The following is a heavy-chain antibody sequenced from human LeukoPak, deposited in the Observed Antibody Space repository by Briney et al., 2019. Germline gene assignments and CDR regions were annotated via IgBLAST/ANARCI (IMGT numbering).Heavy chain of an antibody. CDR1: GGSISSSSYY. J-gene: IGHJ4*02. CDR2: IYYSGST. D-gene: IGHD3-10*01. CDR3: ARVPITVRRMYYFDY. Sequence: SETLSLTCTVSGGSISSSSYYWGWIRQPPGKGLEWIGSIYYSGSTYYNPSLKSRVTISVDTSKNQFSLKLSSVTAADTAVYYCARVPITVRRMYYFDYWGQGTLVTVSS. V-gene: IGHV4-39*07.